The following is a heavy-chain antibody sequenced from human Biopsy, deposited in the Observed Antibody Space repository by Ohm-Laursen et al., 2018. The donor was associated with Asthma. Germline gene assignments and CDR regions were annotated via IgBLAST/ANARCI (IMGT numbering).Heavy chain of an antibody. J-gene: IGHJ6*02. D-gene: IGHD5-12*01. V-gene: IGHV1-69*10. Sequence: SVKVSCKTSGYTFTSSGITWVRQAPGQGLEWMGGINPGLGTPDHARLFKGRVTIPADQSTSTAYMELSRLSSEDTAVYYCARGYSGYDRIVYYDSGLEVWGQGTTVTVSS. CDR1: GYTFTSSG. CDR2: INPGLGTP. CDR3: ARGYSGYDRIVYYDSGLEV.